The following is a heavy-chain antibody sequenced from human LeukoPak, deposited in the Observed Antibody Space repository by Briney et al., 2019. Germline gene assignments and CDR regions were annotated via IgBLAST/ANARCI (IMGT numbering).Heavy chain of an antibody. D-gene: IGHD3-16*01. J-gene: IGHJ4*02. CDR1: GFTVSNNY. CDR2: IYSGDNT. V-gene: IGHV3-66*02. CDR3: AGRRVLDASFDY. Sequence: GGSLRLSCAASGFTVSNNYMSWVRQAPGKGLEWVSVIYSGDNTYYVESVKGRFTISRDNSKNTLFLQMNRLRAEDTAVCYCAGRRVLDASFDYWGQGTLVTVSS.